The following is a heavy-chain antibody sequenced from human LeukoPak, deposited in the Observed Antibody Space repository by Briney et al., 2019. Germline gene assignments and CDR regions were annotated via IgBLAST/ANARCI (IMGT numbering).Heavy chain of an antibody. D-gene: IGHD1-26*01. CDR2: IKQDGSEK. J-gene: IGHJ4*02. Sequence: GGSLRLSCAASGFTFSSYEMNWVRQAPGKGLEWVANIKQDGSEKYYVDSVKGRFTISRDNAKNSLYLQMNSLRAEDTAVYYCARVGVGAFDYWGQGTLVTVSS. V-gene: IGHV3-7*01. CDR3: ARVGVGAFDY. CDR1: GFTFSSYE.